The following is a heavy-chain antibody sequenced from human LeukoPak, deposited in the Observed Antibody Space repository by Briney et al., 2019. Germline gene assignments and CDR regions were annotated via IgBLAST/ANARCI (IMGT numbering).Heavy chain of an antibody. D-gene: IGHD6-19*01. J-gene: IGHJ5*02. CDR1: GGSISSGGYA. CDR3: ARVGGWYNWFDH. Sequence: SETLSLTCAVSGGSISSGGYAWGWIRQPGGKGREWIEYRYYSGSTYYNPSLKSRVTISVDTSKNQFSLKLSSVTAADTAVYYCARVGGWYNWFDHWGQGTLVTVSS. V-gene: IGHV4-30-4*07. CDR2: RYYSGST.